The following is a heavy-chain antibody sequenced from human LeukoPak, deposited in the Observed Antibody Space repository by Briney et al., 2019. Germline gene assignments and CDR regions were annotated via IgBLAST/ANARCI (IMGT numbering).Heavy chain of an antibody. D-gene: IGHD3-16*01. V-gene: IGHV4-59*01. CDR1: GGSITSYY. Sequence: PSETLSLTCTVSGGSITSYYWSWIRQPPGKGLEWIGYVYYSGSTSYNPSLKSRVTISIDTSNNQFSLKLSSVTAADTAVYYCAGEMGNRFDPWGQGTLVIVSS. CDR3: AGEMGNRFDP. CDR2: VYYSGST. J-gene: IGHJ5*02.